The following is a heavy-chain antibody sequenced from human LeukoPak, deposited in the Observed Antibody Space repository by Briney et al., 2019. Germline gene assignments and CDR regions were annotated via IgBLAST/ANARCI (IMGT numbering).Heavy chain of an antibody. J-gene: IGHJ6*04. V-gene: IGHV3-33*01. CDR3: ARDRRCYYGSGSYPGNYGMDV. D-gene: IGHD3-10*01. CDR1: GFTFSSYG. Sequence: GGSPRLSCAASGFTFSSYGMHWVRQAPGKGLEWVAVIWYDGSNKYYADSVKGRFTISRDNSKNTLYLQMNSLRAEDTAVYYCARDRRCYYGSGSYPGNYGMDVWGKGTTVTVSS. CDR2: IWYDGSNK.